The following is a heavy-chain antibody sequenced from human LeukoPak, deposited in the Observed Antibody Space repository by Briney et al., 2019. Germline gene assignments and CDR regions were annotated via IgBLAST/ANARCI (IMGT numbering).Heavy chain of an antibody. D-gene: IGHD5-18*01. CDR3: ARPSYGSGDYYV. CDR1: GYTLTELS. CDR2: FDPEDGET. V-gene: IGHV1-24*01. J-gene: IGHJ6*02. Sequence: ASVKVSCTVSGYTLTELSMHWVRQAPGKGLEWMGGFDPEDGETIYAQKFQGRVTMTEDTSTDTAYMELSSLRSEDTAVYYCARPSYGSGDYYVWGQGTTVTVSS.